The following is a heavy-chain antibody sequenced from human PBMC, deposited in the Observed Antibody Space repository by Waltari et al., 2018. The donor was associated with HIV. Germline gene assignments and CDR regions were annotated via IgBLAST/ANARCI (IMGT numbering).Heavy chain of an antibody. V-gene: IGHV5-51*01. D-gene: IGHD6-6*01. Sequence: EVQLEQSGAEVKKPGESLKISCKASGFTFNNYWIAWVRQTPGKGLGWIGIIYPDDADTRHSPSFEGHVTISADKSTTTAYLQWTSLRASDSGIYYCARHRLGRSWFDPWGQGTLVTVAS. CDR3: ARHRLGRSWFDP. J-gene: IGHJ5*02. CDR2: IYPDDADT. CDR1: GFTFNNYW.